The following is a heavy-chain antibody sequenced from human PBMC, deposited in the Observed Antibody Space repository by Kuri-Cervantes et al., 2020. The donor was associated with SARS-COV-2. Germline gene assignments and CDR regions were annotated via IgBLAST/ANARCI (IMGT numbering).Heavy chain of an antibody. V-gene: IGHV3-30*02. D-gene: IGHD2-2*02. Sequence: SCKASGYTFTGYYMHWVRQAPGKGLEWVAFIRYDGSNKYYADSVKGRFTISRDNSKNTLYLQMNSLRAEDTAVYYCAKDGQYQLLYKSGLAYWGQGTLVPSPQ. CDR3: AKDGQYQLLYKSGLAY. CDR2: IRYDGSNK. J-gene: IGHJ4*02. CDR1: GYTFTGYY.